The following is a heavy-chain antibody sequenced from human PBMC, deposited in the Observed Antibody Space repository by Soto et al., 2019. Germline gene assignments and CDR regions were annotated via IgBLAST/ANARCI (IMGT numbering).Heavy chain of an antibody. CDR3: ARGPNYYDTSGYYGNGMDV. V-gene: IGHV1-8*01. CDR1: GYTFTSYD. CDR2: MNPNSGNT. D-gene: IGHD3-22*01. Sequence: ASVKVSCKASGYTFTSYDINWVRQATGQGLEWMGWMNPNSGNTGYAQKFQGRVTMTRNTSISTAYMELSSLRSEDTAVYYCARGPNYYDTSGYYGNGMDVWGQGTTVTVSS. J-gene: IGHJ6*02.